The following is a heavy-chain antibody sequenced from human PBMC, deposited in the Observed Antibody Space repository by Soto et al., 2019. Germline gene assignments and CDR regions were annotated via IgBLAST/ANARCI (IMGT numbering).Heavy chain of an antibody. J-gene: IGHJ4*02. Sequence: QVPLVQSGAEVKKPGASVKVSCKASGYTFTSYGISWVRQAPGQGLEWMGWISAYNGNTNYAQKLQGRVTMTTDTSTSTAYMELRSLRSDDTAVYYCARDHLQGVTMVRGPDGVDYWGQGTLVTVSS. CDR2: ISAYNGNT. D-gene: IGHD3-10*01. CDR3: ARDHLQGVTMVRGPDGVDY. CDR1: GYTFTSYG. V-gene: IGHV1-18*01.